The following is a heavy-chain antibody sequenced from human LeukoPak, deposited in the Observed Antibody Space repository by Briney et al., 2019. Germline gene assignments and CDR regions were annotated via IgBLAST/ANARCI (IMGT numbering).Heavy chain of an antibody. Sequence: SETLSLTCAVYGGSFSGYYSSWIRQPPGKGLEWIGEINHSGSTNYKPSLKSRVNISVDTSKNQFSLKVSSVTAADTAVYYCARDVPRGVNWLDPWGQGTLVTVSS. CDR2: INHSGST. V-gene: IGHV4-34*01. CDR1: GGSFSGYY. D-gene: IGHD2-2*01. CDR3: ARDVPRGVNWLDP. J-gene: IGHJ5*02.